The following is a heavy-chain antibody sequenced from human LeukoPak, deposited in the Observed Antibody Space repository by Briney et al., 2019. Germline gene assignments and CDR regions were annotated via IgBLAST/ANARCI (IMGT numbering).Heavy chain of an antibody. J-gene: IGHJ4*02. CDR1: GGSISSGGYY. V-gene: IGHV4-31*03. CDR3: ARGNSGSYTYYFDY. Sequence: PSETLSLTCTVSGGSISSGGYYWSWIRQHPGKGLEWIGFIYYSGSTYYNPSLKSRLTISVDTSKNQFSLKLSSVTAADTAVYYCARGNSGSYTYYFDYWGQGTLVTVSS. D-gene: IGHD1-26*01. CDR2: IYYSGST.